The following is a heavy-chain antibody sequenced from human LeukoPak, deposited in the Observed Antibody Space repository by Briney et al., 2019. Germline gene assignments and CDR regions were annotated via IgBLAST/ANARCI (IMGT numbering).Heavy chain of an antibody. J-gene: IGHJ4*02. Sequence: SETLSLTCTVSGYSISSGYYWGWIRQPPGKGLEWIGSLYHSGSTYYNPSLKSRVTISVDTSKNQFSLKLSSVTAADTAVYYCARDSHDFWSGYYGSDYWGQGTLVTVST. CDR3: ARDSHDFWSGYYGSDY. D-gene: IGHD3-3*01. V-gene: IGHV4-38-2*02. CDR2: LYHSGST. CDR1: GYSISSGYY.